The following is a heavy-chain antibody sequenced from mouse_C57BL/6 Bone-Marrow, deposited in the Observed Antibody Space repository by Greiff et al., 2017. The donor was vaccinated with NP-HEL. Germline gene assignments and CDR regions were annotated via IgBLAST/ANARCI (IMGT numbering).Heavy chain of an antibody. CDR1: GYTFTSYW. V-gene: IGHV1-61*01. J-gene: IGHJ3*01. D-gene: IGHD3-3*01. CDR3: ARGGDGTWFAY. CDR2: IYPSDSET. Sequence: QVQLQQPGTELVKPGASVKLSCKASGYTFTSYWMDWVKQRPGQGLEWIGNIYPSDSETHYNQKFKDKATLTVDKSSSTAYMQLSSLTSEDSAVYYRARGGDGTWFAYWGQGTLVTVSA.